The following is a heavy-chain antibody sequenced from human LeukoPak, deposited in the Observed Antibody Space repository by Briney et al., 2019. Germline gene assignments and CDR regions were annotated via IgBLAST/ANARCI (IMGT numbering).Heavy chain of an antibody. CDR3: ARHRDDDVDY. V-gene: IGHV5-51*01. Sequence: GETLKISCKGSGYTFTSYWIGWVRQMPGKGLEWMGIIYPDDSDTRYSPSFQGQVTISADKYISTAYLQWGSLKASDTPMYHCARHRDDDVDYWGQGTLVTVSS. D-gene: IGHD5-24*01. CDR2: IYPDDSDT. CDR1: GYTFTSYW. J-gene: IGHJ4*02.